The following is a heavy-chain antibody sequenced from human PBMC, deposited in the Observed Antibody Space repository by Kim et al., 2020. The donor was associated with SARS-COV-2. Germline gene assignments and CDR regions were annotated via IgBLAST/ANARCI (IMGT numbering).Heavy chain of an antibody. V-gene: IGHV3-23*01. CDR1: GFTFSSYA. Sequence: GGSLRLSCAASGFTFSSYAMSWVRQAPGKGLEWVSAISGSGGSTYYADSVKGRFTISRDNSKNTLYLQMNSLRAEDTAVYYCAILVQYGDHPIPFDYWGQGTLVTVSS. D-gene: IGHD4-17*01. CDR2: ISGSGGST. J-gene: IGHJ4*02. CDR3: AILVQYGDHPIPFDY.